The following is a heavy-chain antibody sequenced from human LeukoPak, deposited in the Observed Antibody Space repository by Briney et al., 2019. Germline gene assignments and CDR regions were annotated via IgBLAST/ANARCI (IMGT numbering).Heavy chain of an antibody. Sequence: AASVKVSCKASGGTFISYAISWVRQAPGQGLEWMGGIIPIFGTANYAQKFQGRVTITTDESTSTAYMELSSLRSEDTAVYYCARERGYSYGSDAFDIWGQGTMVTVSS. CDR2: IIPIFGTA. J-gene: IGHJ3*02. CDR1: GGTFISYA. CDR3: ARERGYSYGSDAFDI. D-gene: IGHD5-18*01. V-gene: IGHV1-69*05.